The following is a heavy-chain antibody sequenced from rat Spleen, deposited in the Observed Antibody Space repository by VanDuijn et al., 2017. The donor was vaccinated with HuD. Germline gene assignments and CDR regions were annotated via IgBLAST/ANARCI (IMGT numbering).Heavy chain of an antibody. CDR3: ARHESDY. CDR2: IVFDSSGV. V-gene: IGHV5-17*01. CDR1: GFTFSDYG. Sequence: EVQLVESGGGLVQPGKSLKFSCAASGFTFSDYGMAWVRQAPKKGLEWVATIVFDSSGVYYPDSVKGRFTISRDNAKSSLYLQMNSLKSEDTATYYCARHESDYWGQGVMVTVSS. J-gene: IGHJ2*01.